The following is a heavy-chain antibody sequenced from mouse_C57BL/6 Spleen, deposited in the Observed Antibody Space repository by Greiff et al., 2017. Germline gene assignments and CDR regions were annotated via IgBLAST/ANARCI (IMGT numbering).Heavy chain of an antibody. Sequence: VQLQQSGAELVKPGASVKISCKASGYAFSSYWMNWVQQRPGKGLEWIGQIYPGDGDTNYNGKFKGKATLTADKSSSTAYMQLSSLTSEDSAVYFCARSVYYSNPYAMDYWGQGTAVTVSS. CDR2: IYPGDGDT. J-gene: IGHJ4*01. CDR3: ARSVYYSNPYAMDY. D-gene: IGHD2-5*01. V-gene: IGHV1-80*01. CDR1: GYAFSSYW.